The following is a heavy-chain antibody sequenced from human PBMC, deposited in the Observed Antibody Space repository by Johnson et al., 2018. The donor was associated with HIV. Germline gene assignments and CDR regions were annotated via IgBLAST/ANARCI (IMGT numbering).Heavy chain of an antibody. CDR2: IKLDGSEK. J-gene: IGHJ3*02. CDR3: ARDAGPEGFHPWGAFDI. Sequence: VQLVESGGGLVQPGGSLRLSCAASGFTFNSYWMSWVRQAPGKGLEWVANIKLDGSEKYYVDSVKGRFTISRDNAKNSLYLHMNSLRAEDTAVYYCARDAGPEGFHPWGAFDIWGQGTMVTVSS. D-gene: IGHD7-27*01. V-gene: IGHV3-7*01. CDR1: GFTFNSYW.